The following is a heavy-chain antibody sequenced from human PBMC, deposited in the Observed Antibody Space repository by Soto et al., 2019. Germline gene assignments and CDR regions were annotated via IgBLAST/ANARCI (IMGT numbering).Heavy chain of an antibody. CDR3: VRDYYDTSCYPNTFDM. D-gene: IGHD3-16*01. J-gene: IGHJ3*02. CDR1: GFTLSRHT. V-gene: IGHV3-21*01. Sequence: PGGSLRLSCAASGFTLSRHTMNWVRQAPGKGLEWVSFIGSRTSDIYYADSVKGRFTISRDNAKNSLYLDLTRLRAEDTAVYFCVRDYYDTSCYPNTFDMWGQGTMVTVSS. CDR2: IGSRTSDI.